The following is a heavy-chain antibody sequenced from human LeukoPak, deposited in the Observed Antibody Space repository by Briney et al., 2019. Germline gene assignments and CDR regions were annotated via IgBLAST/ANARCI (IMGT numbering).Heavy chain of an antibody. CDR2: INPNSGGT. D-gene: IGHD2-2*01. V-gene: IGHV1-2*02. CDR1: GYTFTGYY. Sequence: ASVKVSCKASGYTFTGYYMHWVRQAPGQGLEWMGWINPNSGGTNHAQKFQGRVTMTRDTSISTAYMELSRLRSDDTAVYYCARDASPSSTSYYYYYYGMDVWGQGTTVTVSS. J-gene: IGHJ6*02. CDR3: ARDASPSSTSYYYYYYGMDV.